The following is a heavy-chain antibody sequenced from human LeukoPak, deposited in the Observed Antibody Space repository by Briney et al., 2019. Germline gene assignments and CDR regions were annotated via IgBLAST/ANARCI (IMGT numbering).Heavy chain of an antibody. CDR2: ISSSSSYI. D-gene: IGHD5-12*01. J-gene: IGHJ4*02. Sequence: GGSLRLSCAGSGVTFSSYSMNWVRQAPGKGLEWVSFISSSSSYIYYVDSVKGRFTISRDNAKNSLYLQMNSLRAEDTAVYYCARESSSGYSGYDPVAFDYWGQGTLVTVSS. CDR3: ARESSSGYSGYDPVAFDY. V-gene: IGHV3-21*01. CDR1: GVTFSSYS.